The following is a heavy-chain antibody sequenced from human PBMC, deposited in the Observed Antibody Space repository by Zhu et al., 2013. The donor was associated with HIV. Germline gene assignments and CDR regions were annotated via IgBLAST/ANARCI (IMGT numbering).Heavy chain of an antibody. V-gene: IGHV1-2*02. D-gene: IGHD3-10*01. CDR2: VNPDSGGT. J-gene: IGHJ3*01. Sequence: QVQLVQSGAELKKPGASVKVSCKTSGYPFTNYYINWARLVPGQGLEWVGWVNPDSGGTNYAKRFQGRVTMTRDTATATAYMEMSSLESDDSAVYYCARDLGVRGVMKNAFDVWGQGTTVIVS. CDR3: ARDLGVRGVMKNAFDV. CDR1: GYPFTNYY.